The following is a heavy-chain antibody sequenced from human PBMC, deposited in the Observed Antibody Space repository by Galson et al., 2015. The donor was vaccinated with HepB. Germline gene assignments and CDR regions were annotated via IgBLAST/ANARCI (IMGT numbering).Heavy chain of an antibody. Sequence: SLRLSCAVSGFTFRNYWMAWIRQAPGKGLEWVALIKEDGSQTYYVDSVRGRFTIFRDNAKNSLYLQMNNLGGDDTAVYYCVRDSGQRSVDYWGQGTLVTVSS. J-gene: IGHJ4*02. CDR1: GFTFRNYW. CDR2: IKEDGSQT. V-gene: IGHV3-7*05. D-gene: IGHD3-10*01. CDR3: VRDSGQRSVDY.